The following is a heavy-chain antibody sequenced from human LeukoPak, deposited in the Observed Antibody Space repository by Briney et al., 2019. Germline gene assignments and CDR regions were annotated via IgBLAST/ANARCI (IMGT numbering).Heavy chain of an antibody. CDR1: GFTFDDYA. V-gene: IGHV3-9*01. J-gene: IGHJ4*02. Sequence: GGSLRLSCAASGFTFDDYAMHWVRQAPGKGLEWVSGISWNSGSIGYADSVKGRFTISRDNAKNSLYLQMNSLRAEDTAVYYCAKTRGGLRGENYFDYWGQGTLVTVSS. CDR3: AKTRGGLRGENYFDY. CDR2: ISWNSGSI. D-gene: IGHD3-10*01.